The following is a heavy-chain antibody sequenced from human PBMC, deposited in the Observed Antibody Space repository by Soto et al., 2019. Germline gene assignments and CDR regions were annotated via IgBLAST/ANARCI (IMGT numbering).Heavy chain of an antibody. CDR3: AKDGALYFGPYYFDY. J-gene: IGHJ4*02. CDR1: GFTFSTYA. V-gene: IGHV3-23*01. D-gene: IGHD2-2*02. CDR2: ISGSGGGT. Sequence: VPLLESGGGLVQPGGSLRLSCAASGFTFSTYAMSWVRQAPGKGLEWVSDISGSGGGTHYADSVKGRFTISRDNSKNTLYLQMDSLRAEDTAVYYCAKDGALYFGPYYFDYWGQGTLVTVSS.